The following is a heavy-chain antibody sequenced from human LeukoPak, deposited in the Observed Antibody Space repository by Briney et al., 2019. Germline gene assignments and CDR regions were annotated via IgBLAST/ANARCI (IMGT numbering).Heavy chain of an antibody. D-gene: IGHD3-10*02. J-gene: IGHJ5*02. Sequence: GASVKVSCKVSGYTLTELSMHWVRQAPGKGLEWMGGFDPEDGETIHAQKFQGRVTMTEDTSTDTAYMELSGLRSEDTAVYYCATLLRSGHMDWFDPWGQGTLVTVSS. CDR1: GYTLTELS. CDR3: ATLLRSGHMDWFDP. CDR2: FDPEDGET. V-gene: IGHV1-24*01.